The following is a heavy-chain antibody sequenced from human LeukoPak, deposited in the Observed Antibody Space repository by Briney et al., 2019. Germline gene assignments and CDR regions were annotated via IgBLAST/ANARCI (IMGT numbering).Heavy chain of an antibody. CDR2: VNGNGGST. V-gene: IGHV3-23*01. Sequence: GGSLRLSCAASGFSFSTYAMSWVRQAPGKGLEWVSGVNGNGGSTSYADSVKGRFTIFRDNSKNTVYLQMNSLRVEDTAVYYCAKSLYGGCDYWGQGAVVTVSS. CDR3: AKSLYGGCDY. J-gene: IGHJ4*02. D-gene: IGHD3-16*02. CDR1: GFSFSTYA.